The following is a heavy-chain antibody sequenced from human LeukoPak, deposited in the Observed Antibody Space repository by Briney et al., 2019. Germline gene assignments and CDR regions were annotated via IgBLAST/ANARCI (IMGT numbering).Heavy chain of an antibody. CDR3: AKNGDEYDHTGYSVGY. CDR2: ISVRGDAT. J-gene: IGHJ4*02. V-gene: IGHV3-23*01. D-gene: IGHD3-22*01. Sequence: GGSLRLSCAASGFSFSNYAMSWVRQAPGKGLEWVSCISVRGDATYYADAVKGRFTISRDSSKSTLYLQMNSLRVEDTAVYYCAKNGDEYDHTGYSVGYWGQGTLVTVSS. CDR1: GFSFSNYA.